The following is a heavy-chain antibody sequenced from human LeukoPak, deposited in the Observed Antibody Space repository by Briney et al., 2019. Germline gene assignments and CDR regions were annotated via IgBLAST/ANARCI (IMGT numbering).Heavy chain of an antibody. J-gene: IGHJ4*02. Sequence: GGSLRLSRAASGFTFSSYSMNWVRQAPGKGLEWVSSISSSSSYIYYADSVKGRFTISRDNAKNSLYPQMNSLRAEDTAVYYCARDLVVMITFGEVIAGGQGTLVTVSS. CDR2: ISSSSSYI. V-gene: IGHV3-21*01. CDR3: ARDLVVMITFGEVIA. D-gene: IGHD3-16*02. CDR1: GFTFSSYS.